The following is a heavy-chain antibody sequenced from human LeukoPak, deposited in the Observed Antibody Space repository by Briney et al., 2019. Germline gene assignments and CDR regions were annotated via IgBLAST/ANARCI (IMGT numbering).Heavy chain of an antibody. J-gene: IGHJ6*02. Sequence: GGSLRLSCAASGFTFSSYGMHWVRQAPGKGLEWEAFIRYDGSNKYYADSVEGRFTISRDNSKNTLYLQMNSLRAEDTAVYYCARDVIPKTAYYYYGMDVWGQGTTVTVSS. V-gene: IGHV3-30*02. CDR3: ARDVIPKTAYYYYGMDV. CDR2: IRYDGSNK. CDR1: GFTFSSYG. D-gene: IGHD2-21*01.